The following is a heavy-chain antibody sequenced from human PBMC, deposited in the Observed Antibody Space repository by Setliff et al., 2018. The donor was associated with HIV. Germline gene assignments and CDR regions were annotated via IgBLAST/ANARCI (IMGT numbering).Heavy chain of an antibody. J-gene: IGHJ3*02. D-gene: IGHD2-2*02. CDR1: GGSISSYY. CDR3: ARVIRGETLYHDAFDI. CDR2: IYYSGST. V-gene: IGHV4-59*01. Sequence: LSLTCTVSGGSISSYYWSWIRQPPGKGLEWIGYIYYSGSTNYNPSLKSRVTISVDTSKNQFSLKLSSVTAADTAVYYCARVIRGETLYHDAFDIWGQGTMVTVSS.